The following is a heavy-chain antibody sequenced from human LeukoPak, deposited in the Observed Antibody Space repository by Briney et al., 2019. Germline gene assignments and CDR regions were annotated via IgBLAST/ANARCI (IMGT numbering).Heavy chain of an antibody. Sequence: PSETLSLTCTVSGGSISSYYRSWIRQPAGKGLEWIGRIYSGGSTNYNPSLKSRVTMSVDSSNNQFSLKLSSVTAADTAVLYCARENTGSYREFDYWGQGTLVTVSS. CDR2: IYSGGST. V-gene: IGHV4-4*07. CDR1: GGSISSYY. J-gene: IGHJ4*02. CDR3: ARENTGSYREFDY. D-gene: IGHD1-26*01.